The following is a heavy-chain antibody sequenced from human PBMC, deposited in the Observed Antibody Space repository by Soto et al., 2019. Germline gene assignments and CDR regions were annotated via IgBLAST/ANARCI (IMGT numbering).Heavy chain of an antibody. CDR2: IYYRGNT. V-gene: IGHV4-59*01. CDR3: ATGRTTNPSLGIGY. Sequence: SETLSLTYTVSRGSITTYYWSWIRQPPGKGLEWIGYIYYRGNTYYNPSLKSRFTISIDASKNQFSLNLSSVTAADTAVYYCATGRTTNPSLGIGYWGQGTLVTVSS. CDR1: RGSITTYY. D-gene: IGHD1-1*01. J-gene: IGHJ4*02.